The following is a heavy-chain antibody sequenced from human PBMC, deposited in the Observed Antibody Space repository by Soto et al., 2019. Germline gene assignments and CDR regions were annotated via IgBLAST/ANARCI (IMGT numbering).Heavy chain of an antibody. CDR2: LSGSGGTT. CDR1: GFTFSSYA. V-gene: IGHV3-23*01. J-gene: IGHJ4*02. CDR3: AKARSGWYVFDY. Sequence: GRSLRLSCAASGFTFSSYAMSWVRQAPGKGLEWVSGLSGSGGTTNYADSVKGRFTISRDNSQNTLYLQMNSLRAEDTAVYYCAKARSGWYVFDYWGQGTLVTVSS. D-gene: IGHD6-19*01.